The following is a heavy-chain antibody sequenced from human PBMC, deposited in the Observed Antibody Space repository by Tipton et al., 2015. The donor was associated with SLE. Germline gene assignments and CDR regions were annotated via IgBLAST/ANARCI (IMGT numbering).Heavy chain of an antibody. Sequence: TLSLTCTVSGGSITNHYWNWIRQPPGKGLEWIGYIYYTGSTSYNSSLTSRVTISLDTSKKHFSLKLSSVTAADTGIYYCARGREWNWSPYYMDVWGKGTTVTVSS. V-gene: IGHV4-59*11. CDR3: ARGREWNWSPYYMDV. CDR1: GGSITNHY. J-gene: IGHJ6*03. CDR2: IYYTGST. D-gene: IGHD1-1*01.